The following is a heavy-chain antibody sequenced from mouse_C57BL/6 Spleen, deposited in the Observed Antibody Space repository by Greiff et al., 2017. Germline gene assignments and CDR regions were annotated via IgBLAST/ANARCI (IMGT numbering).Heavy chain of an antibody. D-gene: IGHD2-1*01. V-gene: IGHV6-3*01. CDR3: SPNYREAMDY. J-gene: IGHJ4*01. CDR1: GFTFSNYW. Sequence: EVKVEESGGGLVQPGGSMKLSCVASGFTFSNYWMNWVRQSPEKGLEWVAQIRLKSDNYATHYAESVKGRFTISRDDSKSSVYLQMNNLRAEDTGIYYCSPNYREAMDYWGQGTSVTVSS. CDR2: IRLKSDNYAT.